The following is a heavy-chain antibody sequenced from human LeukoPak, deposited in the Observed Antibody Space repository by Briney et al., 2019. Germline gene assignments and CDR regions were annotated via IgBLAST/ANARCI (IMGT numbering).Heavy chain of an antibody. V-gene: IGHV3-23*01. D-gene: IGHD3-22*01. Sequence: PGGSLRLSCAASGFTFSSYAMSWVRQAPGKGLEWVSAISGSGGSTYYADSVKGWFTISRDNSKNTLYLQMNSLRAEDTAVYYCAKESGTYYYDSSGYQPLDYWGQGTLVTVSS. CDR3: AKESGTYYYDSSGYQPLDY. CDR1: GFTFSSYA. CDR2: ISGSGGST. J-gene: IGHJ4*02.